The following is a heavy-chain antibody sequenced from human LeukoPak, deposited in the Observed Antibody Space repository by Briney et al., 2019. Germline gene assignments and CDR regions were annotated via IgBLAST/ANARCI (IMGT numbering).Heavy chain of an antibody. Sequence: GGSLRLSCAASGFTFSSYSMNWVREAPGRGLEWVSYISSSSSTIYYADSVKGRFTISIDNAKNSLYLQMNSLRAEDTAVYYCARGAYGFATNWFDPWGQGTLVTVSS. CDR3: ARGAYGFATNWFDP. CDR1: GFTFSSYS. D-gene: IGHD2-21*01. V-gene: IGHV3-48*01. J-gene: IGHJ5*02. CDR2: ISSSSSTI.